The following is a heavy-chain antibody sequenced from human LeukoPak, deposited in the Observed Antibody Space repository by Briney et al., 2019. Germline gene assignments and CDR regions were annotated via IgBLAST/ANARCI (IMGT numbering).Heavy chain of an antibody. V-gene: IGHV1-2*02. D-gene: IGHD3-22*01. CDR1: VYTFTVYY. Sequence: ASVTVSFKASVYTFTVYYMHWVRQAPGQGLEWMGWINPNSCGTNYAQKFQGRVTMTRDTSISTAYMELSRLRSDDTALYYCARGAHYHDSSEGYDYWGQGTLVTVSS. CDR2: INPNSCGT. CDR3: ARGAHYHDSSEGYDY. J-gene: IGHJ4*02.